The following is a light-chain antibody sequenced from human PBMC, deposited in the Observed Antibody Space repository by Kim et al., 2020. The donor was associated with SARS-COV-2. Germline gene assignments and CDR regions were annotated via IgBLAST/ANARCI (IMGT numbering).Light chain of an antibody. J-gene: IGLJ2*01. CDR3: SSYAGSNNVL. CDR2: ELD. V-gene: IGLV2-8*01. CDR1: SSDVGGYNY. Sequence: GKAVAISCTGTSSDVGGYNYVSWYQQHPGKAPKLMIYELDKRPSGVPDRFSGSKSGNTASLTVSGLQAEDEADYYCSSYAGSNNVLFGGGTQLTVL.